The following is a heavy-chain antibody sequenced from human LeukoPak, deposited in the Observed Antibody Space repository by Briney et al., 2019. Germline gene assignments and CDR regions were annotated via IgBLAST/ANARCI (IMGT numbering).Heavy chain of an antibody. J-gene: IGHJ5*02. CDR2: IYYSGST. V-gene: IGHV4-30-4*01. D-gene: IGHD3-9*01. CDR3: ARVGLRYFDPDWFDP. CDR1: GGSISSGDYY. Sequence: PSQTLSLTCTVSGGSISSGDYYWSWIRQPPGMGLEWIGYIYYSGSTYYNPSLKSRVTISVDTSKNQFSLKLSSVTAADTAVYYCARVGLRYFDPDWFDPWGQGTLVTVSS.